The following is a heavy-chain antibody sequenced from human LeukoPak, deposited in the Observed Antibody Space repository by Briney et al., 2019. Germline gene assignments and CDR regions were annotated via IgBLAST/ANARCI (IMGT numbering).Heavy chain of an antibody. Sequence: PGGALRLSCKTSGFSFSEHYMNWIRQAPGRGLEWVSFISGSGDSIHYTDSVKGRFTVSRDNGKVALYLQMNSLRAEDTAVYYCARELGHCSGGTCFAYGFDLWGQGTVVSVSP. D-gene: IGHD2-15*01. CDR2: ISGSGDSI. J-gene: IGHJ3*01. V-gene: IGHV3-11*01. CDR1: GFSFSEHY. CDR3: ARELGHCSGGTCFAYGFDL.